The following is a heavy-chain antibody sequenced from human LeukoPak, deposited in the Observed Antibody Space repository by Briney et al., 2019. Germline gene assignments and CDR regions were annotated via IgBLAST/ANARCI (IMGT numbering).Heavy chain of an antibody. D-gene: IGHD6-13*01. J-gene: IGHJ4*02. CDR3: ARVPFSSWYAGY. CDR2: INHSGST. CDR1: GGSFSGYY. V-gene: IGHV4-34*01. Sequence: SETLSLTCAVYGGSFSGYYWSWIRQPPGKGLEWIGEINHSGSTNYNPSLKSRVTISVDTSKNQFSLKLSSVTAADTAVYYCARVPFSSWYAGYWGQGTLVTVSS.